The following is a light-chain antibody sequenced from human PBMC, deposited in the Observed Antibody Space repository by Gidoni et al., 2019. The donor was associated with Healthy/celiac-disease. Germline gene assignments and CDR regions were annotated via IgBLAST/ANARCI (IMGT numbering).Light chain of an antibody. CDR2: AAP. V-gene: IGKV1-39*01. CDR1: QSISSY. J-gene: IGKJ1*01. Sequence: IPMTQPPSSLSASVGDRVPITCRASQSISSYLNWYQQKPGKAPKLLIYAAPSLQSGVPSRFSGSGSGTDFTLTISSLQPEDFATYYCQQSYSTPRTFGQGTKVEIK. CDR3: QQSYSTPRT.